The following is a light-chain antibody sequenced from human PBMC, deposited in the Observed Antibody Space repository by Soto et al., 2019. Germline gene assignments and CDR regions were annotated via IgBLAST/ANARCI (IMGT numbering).Light chain of an antibody. CDR2: LNSDGSH. J-gene: IGLJ1*01. Sequence: QPVLTQSPSASASLGASVKLTCTLSSGHSSYAIAWHQQQPEKGPRYLMKLNSDGSHSKVDGIPDRFSGSSSGAERYLTISSLQSEDEADYYCNSYTTSSTYVFGTGTKLTVL. V-gene: IGLV4-69*01. CDR3: NSYTTSSTYV. CDR1: SGHSSYA.